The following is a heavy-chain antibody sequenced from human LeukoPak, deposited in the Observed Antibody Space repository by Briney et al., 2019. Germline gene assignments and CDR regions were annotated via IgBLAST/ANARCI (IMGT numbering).Heavy chain of an antibody. D-gene: IGHD4-11*01. Sequence: GGSLRLSCAASGFTFSSYAMSWVRQAPGKGLEWVSAISGSDGSTYFADSVKGRFTISRDNSKNTLYLQMNSLRAEDTAVYYCAKGLSTITTGGYYYMDVWGKGTTVTVSS. J-gene: IGHJ6*03. CDR2: ISGSDGST. CDR1: GFTFSSYA. V-gene: IGHV3-23*01. CDR3: AKGLSTITTGGYYYMDV.